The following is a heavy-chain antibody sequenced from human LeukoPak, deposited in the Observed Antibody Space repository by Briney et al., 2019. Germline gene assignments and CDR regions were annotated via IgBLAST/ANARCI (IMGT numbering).Heavy chain of an antibody. Sequence: PGGSLRLSCVVSGFTFSSYGMHWVRQAPGKGLEWVAVISYDGSNKYYADSVKGRFTISRDNAKNSLYLQMNSLRAEDTALYYCARDYDYGDYPGYWGQGTLVTVSS. CDR2: ISYDGSNK. D-gene: IGHD4-17*01. J-gene: IGHJ4*02. CDR1: GFTFSSYG. V-gene: IGHV3-30*03. CDR3: ARDYDYGDYPGY.